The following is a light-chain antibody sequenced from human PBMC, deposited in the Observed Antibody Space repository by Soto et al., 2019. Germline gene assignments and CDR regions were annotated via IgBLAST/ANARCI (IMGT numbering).Light chain of an antibody. Sequence: EIVLTQSQGTLSLSQGERSTLSFRVSQSVSGSFLAWYQKKPGQAPRLLIYDASNRATGIPARFSGSGSGTDFTLTISSLEPEDFAVYYCQQRNNWPPWTFGQGTKVDIK. CDR1: QSVSGSF. CDR3: QQRNNWPPWT. CDR2: DAS. V-gene: IGKV3-11*01. J-gene: IGKJ1*01.